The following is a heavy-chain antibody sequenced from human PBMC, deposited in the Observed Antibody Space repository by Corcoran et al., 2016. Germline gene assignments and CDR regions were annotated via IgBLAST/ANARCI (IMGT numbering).Heavy chain of an antibody. CDR3: AKDRGRMGILGLDNYHYGMDA. V-gene: IGHV3-30*18. Sequence: QVQLVESGGGVVQPGRSLRLSCEASGFTFSGHGMQWVRQAPGKGLEWVAVISHDGSTKYYADSVKGRFTISRDNSKNTLSLQMSSLTAEDTALYDWAKDRGRMGILGLDNYHYGMDAWGQGTTVIVSS. J-gene: IGHJ6*02. CDR1: GFTFSGHG. D-gene: IGHD3-16*01. CDR2: ISHDGSTK.